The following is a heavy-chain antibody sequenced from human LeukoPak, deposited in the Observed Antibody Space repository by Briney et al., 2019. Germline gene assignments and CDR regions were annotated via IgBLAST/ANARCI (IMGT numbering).Heavy chain of an antibody. CDR1: GFTFSSYA. CDR3: AKGGRAVAARGDWFDP. CDR2: ITGSGGGT. Sequence: PGGSLRLSCEASGFTFSSYAMIWVRQAPRKGLEWVSAITGSGGGTQYADSVKGRFTISRDNSKNTLYLQMNSLRAEDTAVYYCAKGGRAVAARGDWFDPWGQGTLVTVSS. D-gene: IGHD6-19*01. V-gene: IGHV3-23*01. J-gene: IGHJ5*02.